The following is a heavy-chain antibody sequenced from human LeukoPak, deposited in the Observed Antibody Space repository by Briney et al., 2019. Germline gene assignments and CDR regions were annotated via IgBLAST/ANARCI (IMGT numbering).Heavy chain of an antibody. CDR3: AKGPLSSSNYYMDV. Sequence: GGSLRLSSAASGFTFSDYAVTWVRQAPGKGLEWVSSITGGTTYTYYADSMKGRFTISRDNSKNTLYLQMSSLRAEDTAVYYCAKGPLSSSNYYMDVWGKGTTVTVSS. CDR2: ITGGTTYT. V-gene: IGHV3-23*01. J-gene: IGHJ6*03. CDR1: GFTFSDYA. D-gene: IGHD3-10*01.